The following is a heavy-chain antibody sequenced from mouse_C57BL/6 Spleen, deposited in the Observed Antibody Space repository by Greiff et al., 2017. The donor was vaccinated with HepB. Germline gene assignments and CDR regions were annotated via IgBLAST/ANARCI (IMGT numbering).Heavy chain of an antibody. CDR2: IRSKSSNYAT. V-gene: IGHV10-3*01. D-gene: IGHD2-3*01. Sequence: EVNVVESGGGLVQPKGSLKLSCAASGFTFNTYAMHWVRQAPGKGLEWVARIRSKSSNYATYYADSVKDRFTISRDDSQSMLYLQMNNLKTEDTAMYYCVRDRGWTNYFDYWGQGTTLTVSS. CDR1: GFTFNTYA. J-gene: IGHJ2*01. CDR3: VRDRGWTNYFDY.